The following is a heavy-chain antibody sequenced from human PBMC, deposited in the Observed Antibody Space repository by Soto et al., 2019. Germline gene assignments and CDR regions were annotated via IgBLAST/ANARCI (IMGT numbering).Heavy chain of an antibody. CDR1: GYTFTSYG. V-gene: IGHV1-18*04. CDR3: ARARRYYYDSSGSDY. J-gene: IGHJ4*02. CDR2: ISAYNGNT. D-gene: IGHD3-22*01. Sequence: QVQLVQSGAEVKKPGASVKVSCKASGYTFTSYGISWVRQAPGQGLAWMGWISAYNGNTNYAQKPQGRVTMTTDTSTSTAYMELRSLRSDDTAVYYCARARRYYYDSSGSDYWCQGTLVTVSS.